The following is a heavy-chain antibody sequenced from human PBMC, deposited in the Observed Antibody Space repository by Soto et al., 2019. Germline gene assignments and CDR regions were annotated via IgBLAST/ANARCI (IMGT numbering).Heavy chain of an antibody. J-gene: IGHJ6*02. CDR3: AKDIALVRGVIIDVDV. Sequence: GGSLRLSCTASGFIFSNYGMHWVRQAPGKGLEWVAVISYDGDNKYYADSVKGRLTISRDNSKNRLYLQMNSLRAEDTAVYYCAKDIALVRGVIIDVDVWGQGTTVTVS. CDR2: ISYDGDNK. V-gene: IGHV3-30*18. CDR1: GFIFSNYG. D-gene: IGHD3-10*01.